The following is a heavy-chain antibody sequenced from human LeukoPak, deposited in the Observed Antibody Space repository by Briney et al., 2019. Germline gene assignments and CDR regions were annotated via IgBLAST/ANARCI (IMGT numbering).Heavy chain of an antibody. D-gene: IGHD4-11*01. CDR1: GGTFSSYA. CDR2: TIPIFGTA. V-gene: IGHV1-69*06. Sequence: ASVKVSCNASGGTFSSYAISWVRQAPGQGLEWRGGTIPIFGTANYAQKFQGRVTITADKSTSTAYMELSSLRSEDTAVYYCASRAYSGPGGDDAFDIWGQGTMVTVSS. J-gene: IGHJ3*02. CDR3: ASRAYSGPGGDDAFDI.